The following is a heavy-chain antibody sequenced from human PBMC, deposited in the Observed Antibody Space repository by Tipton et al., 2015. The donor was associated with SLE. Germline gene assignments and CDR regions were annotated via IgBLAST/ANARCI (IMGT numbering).Heavy chain of an antibody. Sequence: SLRLSCAASGFTFSSYWMHWVRQAPGKGLVWVSRINSDGSSTSYADSVKGRFTISRDNAENTLYLQMNSLRAEDTAVYYCARGGIYSSSWLYWGQGTLVTVSS. J-gene: IGHJ4*02. V-gene: IGHV3-74*01. CDR2: INSDGSST. CDR1: GFTFSSYW. D-gene: IGHD6-13*01. CDR3: ARGGIYSSSWLY.